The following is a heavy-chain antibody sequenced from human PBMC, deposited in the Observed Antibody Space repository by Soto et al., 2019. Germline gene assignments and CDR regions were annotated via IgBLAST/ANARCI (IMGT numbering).Heavy chain of an antibody. J-gene: IGHJ4*02. CDR3: ARGRDGDY. CDR1: GYAFTTYG. CDR2: ISAHNGNT. D-gene: IGHD6-6*01. Sequence: QVHLVQSGAEVKKPGASVKVSCQGSGYAFTTYGITWVRQAPGQGLEWMGWISAHNGNTNYAQKLQGRVTVTRDTSTSTAYMELRSRRYDDTAVYYCARGRDGDYWGQGARVTVSS. V-gene: IGHV1-18*01.